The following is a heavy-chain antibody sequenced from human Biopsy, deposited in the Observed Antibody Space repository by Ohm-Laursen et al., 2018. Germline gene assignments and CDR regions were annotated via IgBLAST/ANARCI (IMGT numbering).Heavy chain of an antibody. CDR1: GDSLTSGPEN. V-gene: IGHV4-61*01. J-gene: IGHJ4*02. Sequence: SETLSLTCTVSGDSLTSGPENWSWIRQSPGQGLEYIGFIYSGGNTNYNPSLKNRVTMSVDTSKNQFYLKLYSVTAADTAIYYCARGMRSSGWPYFDSWGQGTLDTVSS. CDR2: IYSGGNT. D-gene: IGHD6-19*01. CDR3: ARGMRSSGWPYFDS.